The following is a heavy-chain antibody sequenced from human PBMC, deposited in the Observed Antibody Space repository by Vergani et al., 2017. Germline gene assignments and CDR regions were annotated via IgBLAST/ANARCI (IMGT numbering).Heavy chain of an antibody. Sequence: EVQLVESGGGLVQPGGSLRLSCAASGFTFSSYWMSWVRQAPGKGLEWMANIKQDGSEKYYVDSVKGRFTISRDNAKNSLYLQMNSLRAEDTAVYYCARDYDFWSGYGYYYYYGMDVWGQGTTVTVSS. V-gene: IGHV3-7*01. CDR3: ARDYDFWSGYGYYYYYGMDV. CDR1: GFTFSSYW. J-gene: IGHJ6*02. D-gene: IGHD3-3*01. CDR2: IKQDGSEK.